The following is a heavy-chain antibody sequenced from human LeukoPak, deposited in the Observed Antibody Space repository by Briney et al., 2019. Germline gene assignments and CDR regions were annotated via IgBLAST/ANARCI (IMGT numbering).Heavy chain of an antibody. CDR2: IDARSGIT. CDR3: ARARRDGYGEWNY. V-gene: IGHV3-48*01. D-gene: IGHD5-24*01. Sequence: PGGSLRLSCAASGFTFTIFGLNWVRQAPGKGPEWVSYIDARSGITYYADSVQGRFTISRDDARESVFLQMDGLRVDDTAVYYCARARRDGYGEWNYWGQGTLVTVSS. J-gene: IGHJ4*02. CDR1: GFTFTIFG.